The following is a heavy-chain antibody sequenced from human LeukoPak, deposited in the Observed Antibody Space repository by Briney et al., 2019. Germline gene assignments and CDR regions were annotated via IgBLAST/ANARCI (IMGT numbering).Heavy chain of an antibody. D-gene: IGHD3-9*01. CDR3: ASYVLRYFDWFVDAFDI. CDR1: GGSISSYY. Sequence: SGTLSLTCTVSGGSISSYYWSWIRQPPGKGLEWIGYIYYSGSTNYNPSLKSRVTISVDTSKNQFSLKLSSVTAADTAVYYCASYVLRYFDWFVDAFDIWGQGTMVTVSS. CDR2: IYYSGST. J-gene: IGHJ3*02. V-gene: IGHV4-59*08.